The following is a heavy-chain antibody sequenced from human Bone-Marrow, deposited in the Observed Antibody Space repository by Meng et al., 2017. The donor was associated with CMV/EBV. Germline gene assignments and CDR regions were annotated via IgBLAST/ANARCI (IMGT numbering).Heavy chain of an antibody. V-gene: IGHV4-34*01. Sequence: GSLRLSCAVYGGSFSGYYWSWIRQPPGKGLEWIGEINHSGSTNYNPSLKSRVTISVATSKNQFTLKLSSVTAADTAVYYCARHPHYYHHTNWFDPWGQGTLVTVSS. CDR1: GGSFSGYY. CDR2: INHSGST. D-gene: IGHD1-26*01. CDR3: ARHPHYYHHTNWFDP. J-gene: IGHJ5*02.